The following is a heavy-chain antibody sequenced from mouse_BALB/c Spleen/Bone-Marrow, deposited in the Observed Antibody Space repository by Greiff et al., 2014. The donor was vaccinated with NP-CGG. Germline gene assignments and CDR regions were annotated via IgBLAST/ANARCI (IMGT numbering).Heavy chain of an antibody. CDR1: GFNIKDTY. V-gene: IGHV14-3*02. D-gene: IGHD3-2*01. CDR2: IDPANGNT. CDR3: ATTDSSGVFAY. J-gene: IGHJ3*01. Sequence: VQLQQSGAELVKPGASVKLSCTASGFNIKDTYMHWVKQRPEQGLEWIRRIDPANGNTKYDPKFQGKATITADTSSNTAYLQLSSLTSEDTAVYYCATTDSSGVFAYWGQGTLVTVSA.